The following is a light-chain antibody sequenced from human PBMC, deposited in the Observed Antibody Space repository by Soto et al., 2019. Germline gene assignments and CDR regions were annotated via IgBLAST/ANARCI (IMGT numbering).Light chain of an antibody. V-gene: IGLV2-11*01. J-gene: IGLJ2*01. CDR2: DVS. CDR3: CSYAGRDTFVL. CDR1: SSDVGSYNY. Sequence: HSVLTQPRSVSGSPGQTVTISCTGTSSDVGSYNYVSWYQQHPGKAPKLMIYDVSKRPSGVTDRFSGSKSGNTASLTISGLQAEDEADYSCCSYAGRDTFVLFGGGTKLTVL.